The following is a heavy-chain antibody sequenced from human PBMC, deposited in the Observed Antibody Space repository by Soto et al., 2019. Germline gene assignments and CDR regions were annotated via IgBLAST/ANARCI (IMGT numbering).Heavy chain of an antibody. CDR3: AREFWSGYYLSRGDIDY. V-gene: IGHV4-34*01. D-gene: IGHD3-3*01. J-gene: IGHJ4*02. Sequence: PSETLSLTCAVYGGSFSGYYWSWIRQPPGKGLEWIGEINHSGNTNYNPSLKSRVTISVDTSKNQFSLKLSSVTAADTAVYYCAREFWSGYYLSRGDIDYWGQGTLVTVSS. CDR1: GGSFSGYY. CDR2: INHSGNT.